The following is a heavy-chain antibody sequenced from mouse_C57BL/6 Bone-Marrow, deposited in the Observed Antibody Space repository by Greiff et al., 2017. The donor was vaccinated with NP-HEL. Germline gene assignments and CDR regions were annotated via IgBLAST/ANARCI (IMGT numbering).Heavy chain of an antibody. J-gene: IGHJ2*01. Sequence: DVKLVESGGGLVQPGGSLKLSCAASGFTFSDYYMYWVRQTPEKRLEWVAYISNGGGSTYYPDTVKGRFTISRDNAKNTLYLQMSRLKSEDTAMYYCARLEGNYDYFDYWGQGTTLTVSS. CDR3: ARLEGNYDYFDY. CDR2: ISNGGGST. D-gene: IGHD2-1*01. V-gene: IGHV5-12*01. CDR1: GFTFSDYY.